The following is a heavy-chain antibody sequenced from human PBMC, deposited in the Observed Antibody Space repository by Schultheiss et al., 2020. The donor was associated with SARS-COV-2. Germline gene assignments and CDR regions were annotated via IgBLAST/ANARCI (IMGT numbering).Heavy chain of an antibody. V-gene: IGHV3-66*01. J-gene: IGHJ4*02. Sequence: GESLKISCAASGFTVSSNYMSWVRQAPGKGLEWVSVIYSGGSTYYADSVKGRFTISRDNSKNTLYLQMNSLRAEDTAVYYCARGFRGYSYGTDYWGQGTLVTVSS. CDR1: GFTVSSNY. CDR2: IYSGGST. CDR3: ARGFRGYSYGTDY. D-gene: IGHD5-18*01.